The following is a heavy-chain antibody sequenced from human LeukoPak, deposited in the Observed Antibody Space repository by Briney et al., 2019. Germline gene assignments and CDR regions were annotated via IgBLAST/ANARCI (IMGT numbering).Heavy chain of an antibody. Sequence: PGGSLRLSCAASGFTFSSFWIHWVRQVPGKGLVWVSRINSDGFSTSYADSVKGRFTISRDNAKNTLYRQMNSLRAEDTAVYYCARGTSGGYFDYWGQGTLVTVSS. D-gene: IGHD1-26*01. CDR2: INSDGFST. CDR1: GFTFSSFW. CDR3: ARGTSGGYFDY. V-gene: IGHV3-74*01. J-gene: IGHJ4*02.